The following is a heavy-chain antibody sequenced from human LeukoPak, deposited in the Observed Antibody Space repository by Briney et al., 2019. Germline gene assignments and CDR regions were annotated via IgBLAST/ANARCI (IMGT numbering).Heavy chain of an antibody. Sequence: GGSLRLSCAASGFTFSSYAMSWVRQAPGKGLEWVSAISGSGGSTYYADSVKGRFTISRDNSKNTLYLQMNSLRAEDTAVYYCAKDTTPYYDSSGYPGGWGQGTLVTVSS. CDR1: GFTFSSYA. D-gene: IGHD3-22*01. V-gene: IGHV3-23*01. CDR3: AKDTTPYYDSSGYPGG. CDR2: ISGSGGST. J-gene: IGHJ4*02.